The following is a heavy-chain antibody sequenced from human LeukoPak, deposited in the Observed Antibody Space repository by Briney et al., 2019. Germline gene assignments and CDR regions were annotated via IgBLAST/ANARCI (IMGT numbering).Heavy chain of an antibody. V-gene: IGHV3-21*01. Sequence: GGSLILSCAASGFTFSSYSMNWVRQAPGKGLEWVSSISSSSSYIYYADSVKGRFTISRDNAKNSLYLQMNSLRAEDTAVYYCARENGGRPLDYWGQGTLVTVSS. D-gene: IGHD1-1*01. CDR1: GFTFSSYS. CDR2: ISSSSSYI. CDR3: ARENGGRPLDY. J-gene: IGHJ4*02.